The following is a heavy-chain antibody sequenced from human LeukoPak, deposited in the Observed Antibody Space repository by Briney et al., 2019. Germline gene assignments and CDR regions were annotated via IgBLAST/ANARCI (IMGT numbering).Heavy chain of an antibody. CDR3: AKAAYDSSGSSYYFDY. Sequence: GGSLRLSCAASGFNFRGYGMHWVRQAPGKGLEWVTFIHYDGRNQYYADSVKGCFTISRDNSKNTLYLQMNSLRPEDTAVYYCAKAAYDSSGSSYYFDYWGQGTLVTVSS. V-gene: IGHV3-30*02. CDR1: GFNFRGYG. CDR2: IHYDGRNQ. J-gene: IGHJ4*02. D-gene: IGHD3-22*01.